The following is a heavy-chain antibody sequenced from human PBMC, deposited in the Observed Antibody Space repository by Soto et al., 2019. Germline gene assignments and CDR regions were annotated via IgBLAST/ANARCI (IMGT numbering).Heavy chain of an antibody. J-gene: IGHJ6*02. Sequence: QVQLVQSGAEVKKPGASVKVSCKASGYTFTSYGISWVRQAPGQGLEWMGWISAYNGNTNYAQKLQGRVTMTTETSTSTAYMELRSLRSDDTAVYYCARKVAARYYYYGMDVWGQGTTVTVSS. CDR2: ISAYNGNT. V-gene: IGHV1-18*01. CDR3: ARKVAARYYYYGMDV. D-gene: IGHD6-6*01. CDR1: GYTFTSYG.